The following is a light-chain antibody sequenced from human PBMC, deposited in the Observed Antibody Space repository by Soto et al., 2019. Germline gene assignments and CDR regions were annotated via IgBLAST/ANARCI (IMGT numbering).Light chain of an antibody. Sequence: QPVLTQPPSVSGAPGQRVTISCTGSSSNIGAGYDVHWYQQLPGTAPKLLIYGNSNRPSGVPDRFSGSKSGTSASLAITGLQAEDEADYYCQSYDSSARNVVFGGGTQLTVL. CDR2: GNS. V-gene: IGLV1-40*01. CDR3: QSYDSSARNVV. CDR1: SSNIGAGYD. J-gene: IGLJ2*01.